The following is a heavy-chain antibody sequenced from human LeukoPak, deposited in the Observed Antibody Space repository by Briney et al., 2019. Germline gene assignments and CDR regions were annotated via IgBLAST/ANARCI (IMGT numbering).Heavy chain of an antibody. D-gene: IGHD6-19*01. CDR2: IYTSGST. Sequence: SQTLSLTCTVSGGSISSGSYYWSWIRQPAGKGLEWIGRIYTSGSTNYNPPLKSRVTISVDTSKNQFSLKLSSVTAADTAVYYCARVGVAGIGEYYFDYWGQGTLVTVSS. CDR3: ARVGVAGIGEYYFDY. J-gene: IGHJ4*02. CDR1: GGSISSGSYY. V-gene: IGHV4-61*02.